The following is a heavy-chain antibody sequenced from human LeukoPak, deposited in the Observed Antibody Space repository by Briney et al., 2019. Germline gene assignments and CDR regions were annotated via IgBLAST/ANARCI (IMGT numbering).Heavy chain of an antibody. J-gene: IGHJ2*01. CDR2: MNPNSGNT. V-gene: IGHV1-8*02. CDR3: ATTLPTSSGYYGWYFDL. CDR1: GYTFTSYD. Sequence: EASVKVSCKASGYTFTSYDINWVRQATGQGLEWMGWMNPNSGNTGYAQKFQGRVTMTEDTSTDTAYMELSSLRSEDTAVYYCATTLPTSSGYYGWYFDLWGRGTLVTVSS. D-gene: IGHD3-22*01.